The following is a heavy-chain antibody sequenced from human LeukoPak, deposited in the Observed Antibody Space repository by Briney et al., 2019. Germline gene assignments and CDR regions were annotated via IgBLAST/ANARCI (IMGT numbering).Heavy chain of an antibody. V-gene: IGHV1-18*04. D-gene: IGHD5-12*01. J-gene: IGHJ6*03. CDR2: ISAYNGNT. Sequence: ASVKVSCKASGYTFTSYYMHWVRQAPGQGLEWMGWISAYNGNTNYAQKLQGRVTMTTDTSTSTAYMELRSLRSDDTAVYYCARDGGYSGYDVKFLRYYYYYYMDVWGKGTTVTVSS. CDR3: ARDGGYSGYDVKFLRYYYYYYMDV. CDR1: GYTFTSYY.